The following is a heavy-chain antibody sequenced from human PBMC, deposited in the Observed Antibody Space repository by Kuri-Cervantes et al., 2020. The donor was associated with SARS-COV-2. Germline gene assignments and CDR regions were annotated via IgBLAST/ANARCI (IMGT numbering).Heavy chain of an antibody. CDR2: IYYSGST. J-gene: IGHJ5*02. D-gene: IGHD3-3*01. Sequence: SETLSLTCTVSGASISSSTYYWGWIRQSPGKGLEWIGSIYYSGSTYYNPSLKSRVTISVDTSKNQFSLKLSSVTAADTAVYYCARASFVGDFWSGYGNWFDPWGQGTLVTVSS. V-gene: IGHV4-39*07. CDR3: ARASFVGDFWSGYGNWFDP. CDR1: GASISSSTYY.